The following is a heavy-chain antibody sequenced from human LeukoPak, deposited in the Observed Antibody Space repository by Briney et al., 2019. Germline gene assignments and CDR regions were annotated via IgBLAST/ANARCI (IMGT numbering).Heavy chain of an antibody. D-gene: IGHD6-13*01. J-gene: IGHJ5*02. V-gene: IGHV3-11*01. CDR1: GFTFSDYY. CDR3: ARGWSSSWPYNLFDP. CDR2: IPFSSSTT. Sequence: GGSLRLSCAVSGFTFSDYYMGWVRQAAGNGLEWVSYIPFSSSTTYYADSVKGRFTISRDNAKNSLYLQMNSLRADDTAVYYCARGWSSSWPYNLFDPWGQGTLVTVSS.